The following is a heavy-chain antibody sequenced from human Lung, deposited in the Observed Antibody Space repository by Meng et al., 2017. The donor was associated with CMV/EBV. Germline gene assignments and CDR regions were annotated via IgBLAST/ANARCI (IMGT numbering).Heavy chain of an antibody. V-gene: IGHV4-4*02. CDR1: RRSISTNNW. J-gene: IGHJ5*02. Sequence: SXTXSLXCAVYRRSISTNNWWSWVRQHPGKGLEWIGAVFHSGRTNYNASLKSRVTISVDKSNNHFSLRLRSVTAADTAVYFCARGPTLRGQYYDFSTPGACFDPWXQGIXVTVSS. CDR3: ARGPTLRGQYYDFSTPGACFDP. D-gene: IGHD3-3*01. CDR2: VFHSGRT.